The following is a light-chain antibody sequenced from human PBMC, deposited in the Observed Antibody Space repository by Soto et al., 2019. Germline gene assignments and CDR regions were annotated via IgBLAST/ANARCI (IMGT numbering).Light chain of an antibody. J-gene: IGKJ2*01. CDR1: QSISSY. CDR2: AAS. Sequence: DIQMTQSPSSLSASVGDRVTITCRASQSISSYLNWYQQKPGKAPKLLIYAASSLQSGVPSRFSGSGSGTEFTLSISSLQPEDFATYYCQQSYSTPMYTFGQWTKLEIK. CDR3: QQSYSTPMYT. V-gene: IGKV1-39*01.